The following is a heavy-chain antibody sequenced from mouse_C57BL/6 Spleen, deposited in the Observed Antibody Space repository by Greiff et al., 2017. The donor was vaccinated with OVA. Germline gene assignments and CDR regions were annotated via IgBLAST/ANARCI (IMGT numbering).Heavy chain of an antibody. Sequence: QVQLKQPGAELVRPGTSVKLSCKASGYTFTSYWMHWVKQRPGQGLEWIGVIDPSDSYTNYNQKFKGKATLTVDTSSSTAYMQLSSLTSEDSAVYYCARRGGGITHYGSSHGYFDVWGTGTTVTVSS. CDR1: GYTFTSYW. J-gene: IGHJ1*03. CDR2: IDPSDSYT. CDR3: ARRGGGITHYGSSHGYFDV. V-gene: IGHV1-59*01. D-gene: IGHD1-1*01.